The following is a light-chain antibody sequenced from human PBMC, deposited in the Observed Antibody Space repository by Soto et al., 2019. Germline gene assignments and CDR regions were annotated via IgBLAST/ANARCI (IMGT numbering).Light chain of an antibody. CDR2: DVS. V-gene: IGLV2-14*01. CDR1: SSDVGGYNY. CDR3: SSYTSSSTRV. Sequence: QSVLTQPASLSGSPGQSITISCTGTSSDVGGYNYVSWYQQHPGKAPKLMIYDVSNRPSRVSNRFSGSKSGNTASLTISGLQDEDEADYYCSSYTSSSTRVFGGGTKLTVL. J-gene: IGLJ2*01.